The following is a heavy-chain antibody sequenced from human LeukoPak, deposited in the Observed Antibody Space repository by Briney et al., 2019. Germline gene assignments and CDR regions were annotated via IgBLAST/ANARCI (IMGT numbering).Heavy chain of an antibody. V-gene: IGHV1-2*02. CDR3: ARASIWFGELRAFWFDP. J-gene: IGHJ5*02. Sequence: ASVKVSCKASGYTFTGYYMHWVRQAPGQGLEWMGWINPNSGGTNYAQKFQGRVTMTRDTSISTAYMELSRLRSDDTAVYYCARASIWFGELRAFWFDPWGQGTLVTVSS. D-gene: IGHD3-10*01. CDR2: INPNSGGT. CDR1: GYTFTGYY.